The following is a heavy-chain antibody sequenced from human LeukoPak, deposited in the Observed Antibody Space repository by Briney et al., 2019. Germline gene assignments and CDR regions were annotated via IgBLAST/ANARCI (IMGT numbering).Heavy chain of an antibody. CDR1: GYTFTGYY. J-gene: IGHJ3*02. Sequence: ASVKVSCKASGYTFTGYYMHWVRQAPGQGLEWMGWINPNSGGTKYAQKFQGRVTMTRDTSINTAYMEVRRLASDDTAVYYCARERGTLAVAGDAVDIWGQGTMVTVSS. D-gene: IGHD6-19*01. V-gene: IGHV1-2*02. CDR2: INPNSGGT. CDR3: ARERGTLAVAGDAVDI.